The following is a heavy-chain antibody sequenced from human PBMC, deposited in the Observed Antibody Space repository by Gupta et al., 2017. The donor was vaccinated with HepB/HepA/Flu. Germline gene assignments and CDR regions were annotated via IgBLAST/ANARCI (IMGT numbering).Heavy chain of an antibody. J-gene: IGHJ4*02. CDR1: GFSLPTSGVG. Sequence: QITLEVSGLTRVKPTHTLTLPCTFSGFSLPTSGVGVGWICQPPGKALAWLAVVYWDNDKRYNPSLRSRLTIFKETSKNQVVLTLTNMDPADTATYYWAHRRQGQGSWDTGVLDYWGQGTLVTVSS. CDR2: VYWDNDK. CDR3: AHRRQGQGSWDTGVLDY. V-gene: IGHV2-5*02. D-gene: IGHD2-8*02.